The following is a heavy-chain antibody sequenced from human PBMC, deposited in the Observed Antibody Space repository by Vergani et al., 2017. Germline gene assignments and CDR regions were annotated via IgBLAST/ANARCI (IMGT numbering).Heavy chain of an antibody. Sequence: QVQLVESGGGVVQTGRSLRLSCAASGFTFSSYAMHWVRQAPGKGLEWGAVISYDGSNKYYADSVKGRFTISRDNSKNTLYLQMNSLRAEDTAVYDCARAPYGDYRYFDYWGQGTLVTVSS. J-gene: IGHJ4*02. V-gene: IGHV3-30*04. D-gene: IGHD4-17*01. CDR2: ISYDGSNK. CDR3: ARAPYGDYRYFDY. CDR1: GFTFSSYA.